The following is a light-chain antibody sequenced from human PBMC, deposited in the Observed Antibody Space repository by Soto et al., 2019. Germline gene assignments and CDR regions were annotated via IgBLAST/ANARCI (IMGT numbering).Light chain of an antibody. V-gene: IGKV3D-11*02. CDR2: TTS. CDR3: QQGNIRHLFT. CDR1: QSVSKS. J-gene: IGKJ3*01. Sequence: HSPATQSLSPGEKATLSSRASQSVSKSLAWYPQKPGQAPRLLIYTTSNRATGIPARFSGSGARTDLTLTLSSLEPEDFAVHYCQQGNIRHLFTFGPGTKVDIK.